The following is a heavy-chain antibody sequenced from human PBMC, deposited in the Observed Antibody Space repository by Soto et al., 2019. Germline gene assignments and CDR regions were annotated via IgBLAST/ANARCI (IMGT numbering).Heavy chain of an antibody. CDR3: VRLVGSSYFDF. Sequence: GDSVSTDSATWTWIRQSPSRGLEWLGRTYYRSKWFNDYAVSLRGRITINPDTSKNQFSLQLNSVTAEDTAVYYCVRLVGSSYFDFWGQGTPVTVSS. D-gene: IGHD1-26*01. CDR2: TYYRSKWFN. V-gene: IGHV6-1*01. CDR1: GDSVSTDSAT. J-gene: IGHJ4*02.